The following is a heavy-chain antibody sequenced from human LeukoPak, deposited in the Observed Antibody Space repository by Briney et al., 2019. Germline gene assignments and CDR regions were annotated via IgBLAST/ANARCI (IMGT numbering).Heavy chain of an antibody. CDR1: GFTFSDYY. V-gene: IGHV3-11*05. J-gene: IGHJ6*02. D-gene: IGHD6-13*01. Sequence: KPGGSLRLSCAASGFTFSDYYMSWIRQAPGKGLEWVSYISSSSSYTNYADSVKGRFTISRDNAKNSLYLQMNSLRAEDTAVYYCARDSAYSSSFSGYYYYYGMDVWGQGTTVTVSS. CDR3: ARDSAYSSSFSGYYYYYGMDV. CDR2: ISSSSSYT.